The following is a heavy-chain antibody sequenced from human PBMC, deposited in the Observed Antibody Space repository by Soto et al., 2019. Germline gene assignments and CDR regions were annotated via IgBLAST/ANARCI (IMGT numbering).Heavy chain of an antibody. D-gene: IGHD2-2*01. Sequence: GALRLSCAASGFTFSDYYMSWIRQAPGKGLEWVSYISSSGSTIYYADSVKGRFAISRDNAKNSLYLQMNSLRAEDTAVYYCAREGSCSSTSCQEYFQHWGQGTLVTVSS. CDR1: GFTFSDYY. CDR3: AREGSCSSTSCQEYFQH. V-gene: IGHV3-11*01. CDR2: ISSSGSTI. J-gene: IGHJ1*01.